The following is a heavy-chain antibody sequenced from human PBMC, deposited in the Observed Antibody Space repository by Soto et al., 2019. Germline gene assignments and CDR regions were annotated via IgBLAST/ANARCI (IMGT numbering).Heavy chain of an antibody. CDR1: GFSLSASGVA. CDR2: IYWDDTK. J-gene: IGHJ4*02. V-gene: IGHV2-5*02. CDR3: AHRLMRGVISFDY. Sequence: QITLKESGPTLVKPTQTLTLTCSFSGFSLSASGVAVGWIRQPPGKALEWLGIIYWDDTKRYSPSLESRVTITKDRSKNQLVLTMTDMNPVDTATYYCAHRLMRGVISFDYWGQGTVVTVSS. D-gene: IGHD3-10*01.